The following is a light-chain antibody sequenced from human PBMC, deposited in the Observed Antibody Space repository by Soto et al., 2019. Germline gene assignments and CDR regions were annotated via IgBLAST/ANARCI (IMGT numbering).Light chain of an antibody. CDR3: QQYNQWPPL. V-gene: IGKV3-15*01. Sequence: EIVTTQSPATLSVSPGEGVTLSCRASQSVSSNLAWYQQKPGQAPRLLIYGASTRATGIPARFSGSGSGTEFTLTISSLQSEDFAVYYCQQYNQWPPLLGQGTRLEIK. CDR1: QSVSSN. CDR2: GAS. J-gene: IGKJ5*01.